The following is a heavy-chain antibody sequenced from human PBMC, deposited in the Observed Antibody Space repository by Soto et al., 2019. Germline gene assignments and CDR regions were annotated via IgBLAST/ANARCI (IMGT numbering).Heavy chain of an antibody. CDR1: GGSISSGDYY. Sequence: PSETLSLTCTVSGGSISSGDYYWSWVRQPPGKGLEWIGSIYYSGTTYYNPSLKSRVTISVDTSKNQFSLKLSSVTAADTAVYYCARHRGYYDILTGYYTELNFDYWGQGTLVTVSS. CDR3: ARHRGYYDILTGYYTELNFDY. J-gene: IGHJ4*02. D-gene: IGHD3-9*01. V-gene: IGHV4-39*01. CDR2: IYYSGTT.